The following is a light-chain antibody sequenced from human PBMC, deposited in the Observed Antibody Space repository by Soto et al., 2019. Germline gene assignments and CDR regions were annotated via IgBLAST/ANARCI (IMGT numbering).Light chain of an antibody. Sequence: DIQLTQSPSFLSASVGDRVTITCRASQGISSYLAWYQQKPGKAPKLLIYAASTLQSGVPSRFSGSGSGTEFTLTISSLQPEDFATYYGQQLNNPLTFGGGTKVEIK. CDR3: QQLNNPLT. J-gene: IGKJ4*01. V-gene: IGKV1-9*01. CDR1: QGISSY. CDR2: AAS.